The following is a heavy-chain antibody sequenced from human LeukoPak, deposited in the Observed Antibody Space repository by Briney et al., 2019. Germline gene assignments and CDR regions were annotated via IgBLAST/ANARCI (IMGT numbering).Heavy chain of an antibody. CDR3: ARGHEYYFDY. V-gene: IGHV3-30-3*01. CDR2: ISYDGSNK. Sequence: GRSLRLSCAASGFTFSSYAMHWVRQAPGKGLEWVAVISYDGSNKYYADSVKGRFTISRDNSKNTLYLQMNSLRAEDTAVYYCARGHEYYFDYWGQGTLVTVSS. J-gene: IGHJ4*02. CDR1: GFTFSSYA.